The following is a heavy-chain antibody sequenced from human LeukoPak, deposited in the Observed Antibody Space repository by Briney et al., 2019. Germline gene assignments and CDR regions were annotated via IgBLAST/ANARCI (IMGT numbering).Heavy chain of an antibody. D-gene: IGHD6-6*01. Sequence: PSETLSLTCAVYGGSFSGYYWSWIRQPPGKGLEWIGEINHSGSTNYNPSLKSRVTISVDTSKNQFSLKLSSVTAADTAVYYCARATYSSSLIYYYYYMDVWGKGTTVTVSS. V-gene: IGHV4-34*01. J-gene: IGHJ6*03. CDR1: GGSFSGYY. CDR3: ARATYSSSLIYYYYYMDV. CDR2: INHSGST.